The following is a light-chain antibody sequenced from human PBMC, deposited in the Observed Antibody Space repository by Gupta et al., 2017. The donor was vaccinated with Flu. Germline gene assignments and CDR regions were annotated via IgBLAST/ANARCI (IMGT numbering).Light chain of an antibody. CDR3: QQYNSYSVT. J-gene: IGKJ4*01. V-gene: IGKV1-5*03. CDR1: QSISNW. Sequence: PSTLSASVGDRVTITCRASQSISNWLAWYQETPGKAPKLLIYKASSLESGVPSRFSGSGSGTEFTLTISSLQPDDFATYYCQQYNSYSVTFGGGTKVEIK. CDR2: KAS.